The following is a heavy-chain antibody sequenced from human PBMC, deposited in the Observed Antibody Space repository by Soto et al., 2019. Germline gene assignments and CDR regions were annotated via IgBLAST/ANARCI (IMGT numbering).Heavy chain of an antibody. CDR3: ARDLEYSSSSFTEHFDY. D-gene: IGHD6-6*01. CDR1: GYTFTSYG. J-gene: IGHJ4*02. CDR2: ISAYNGNT. Sequence: ASVKVSCKASGYTFTSYGISWVRQAPGQGLEWMGWISAYNGNTNYAQKLQGRVTMTTDTSTSTAYMELRSLRSDDTAVYYCARDLEYSSSSFTEHFDYWGQGTLVTVS. V-gene: IGHV1-18*01.